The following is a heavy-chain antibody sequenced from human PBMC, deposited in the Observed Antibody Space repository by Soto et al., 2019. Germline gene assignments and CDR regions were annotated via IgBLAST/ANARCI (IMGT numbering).Heavy chain of an antibody. D-gene: IGHD2-21*01. Sequence: PGGSLRLSCAASGFTFSNAWMTWVRQAPGKGLEWVGRIKSKADGGTTDYAAPVKGRFTISRDDSKKTLYLQMNSLKTEDTAVYYCATLATQQIPYYYYMDVWGKGTTVTVSS. CDR3: ATLATQQIPYYYYMDV. J-gene: IGHJ6*03. CDR2: IKSKADGGTT. CDR1: GFTFSNAW. V-gene: IGHV3-15*01.